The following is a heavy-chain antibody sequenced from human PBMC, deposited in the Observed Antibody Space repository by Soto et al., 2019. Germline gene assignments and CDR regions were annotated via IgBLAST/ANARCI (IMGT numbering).Heavy chain of an antibody. CDR3: ARGQEGVVATH. D-gene: IGHD2-21*01. CDR2: IKDGGDT. J-gene: IGHJ4*02. Sequence: QVQLQQWGAGLLKPSETLSLTCAVNGGSFTGYYWSWFRQPPGKGLEWIGEIKDGGDTNYSPSLRSRVTISADTSKEQFSLKVTSVTAADTAVYYCARGQEGVVATHWDQGSLVTVSS. V-gene: IGHV4-34*01. CDR1: GGSFTGYY.